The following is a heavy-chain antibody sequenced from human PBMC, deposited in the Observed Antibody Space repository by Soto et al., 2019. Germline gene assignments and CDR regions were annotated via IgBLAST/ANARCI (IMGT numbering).Heavy chain of an antibody. CDR3: ATDPVPPAPGHGSKPDGFDI. D-gene: IGHD2-2*01. CDR2: IKSKTDGGTT. V-gene: IGHV3-15*01. Sequence: GGSLRPSCAASGFTFSNAWMSWVRQAPGKGLEWVGRIKSKTDGGTTDYAAPVKGRFTISRDDSKNTLYLQMNSLKTEDTAVYYRATDPVPPAPGHGSKPDGFDICGQGTMVT. J-gene: IGHJ3*02. CDR1: GFTFSNAW.